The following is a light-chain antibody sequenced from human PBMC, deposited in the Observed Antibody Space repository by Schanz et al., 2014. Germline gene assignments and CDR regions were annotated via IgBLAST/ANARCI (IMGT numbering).Light chain of an antibody. J-gene: IGLJ2*01. V-gene: IGLV2-14*01. Sequence: QSALTQPPSASGSPGQSVTISCTGTSSDVGGYNYVSWYQQHPGKAPKLIMYDVGNRPSGVSDRFSGSKSGNTASLTISGLQAEDEADYYCTTYTNTVVFGGGTKLTVL. CDR3: TTYTNTVV. CDR2: DVG. CDR1: SSDVGGYNY.